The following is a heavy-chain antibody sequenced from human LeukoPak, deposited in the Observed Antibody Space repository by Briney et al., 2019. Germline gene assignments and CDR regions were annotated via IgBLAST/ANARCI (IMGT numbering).Heavy chain of an antibody. V-gene: IGHV3-48*03. CDR2: ISSSGSTI. CDR1: GFTFSSYA. J-gene: IGHJ6*04. Sequence: GGSLRLSCAASGFTFSSYAMSWVRQAPGKGLEWVSYISSSGSTIYYADSVKGRFTISRDNAKNSLYLQMNSLRAEDTAVYYCAELDITMIGGVWGKGTTVTISS. D-gene: IGHD3-10*02. CDR3: AELDITMIGGV.